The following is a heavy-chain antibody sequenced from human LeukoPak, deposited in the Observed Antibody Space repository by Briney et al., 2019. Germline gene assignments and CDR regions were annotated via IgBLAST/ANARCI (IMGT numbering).Heavy chain of an antibody. J-gene: IGHJ4*02. V-gene: IGHV3-30-3*01. D-gene: IGHD4-17*01. CDR2: ISYDGSNK. CDR1: GFTFSSYA. Sequence: GGSLRLSCAASGFTFSSYAMHWVRQAPGRGLEWVAVISYDGSNKYYADSVKGRFTISRDNSKNTLSLQMNSLRTEDTAVYYCARDPRGSTVTTRGDYWGQGTLVTVSS. CDR3: ARDPRGSTVTTRGDY.